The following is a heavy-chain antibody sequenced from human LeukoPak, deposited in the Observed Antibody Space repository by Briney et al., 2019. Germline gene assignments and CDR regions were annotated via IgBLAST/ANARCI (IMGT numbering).Heavy chain of an antibody. CDR2: IYYSGST. CDR3: AVSSGWVNWFDP. J-gene: IGHJ5*02. D-gene: IGHD6-19*01. CDR1: GGSISSYY. Sequence: SETLSLTCTVPGGSISSYYWSWIRQPPGKGLEWIGYIYYSGSTNYIPSVKSRVTISVDTSKKQFSLNLSSVTAAETAVYYCAVSSGWVNWFDPWGQGTLVTVSS. V-gene: IGHV4-59*01.